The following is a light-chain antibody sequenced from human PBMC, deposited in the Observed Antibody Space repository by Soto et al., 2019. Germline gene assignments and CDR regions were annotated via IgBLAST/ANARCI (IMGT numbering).Light chain of an antibody. CDR2: EGH. CDR3: CSYIFATAYV. J-gene: IGLJ1*01. Sequence: QAVLAQAAAVSGSPGQSTTISCTGTSGFVGGFSLVSWYQQHPGKAPKVMISEGHRRPAGVPDCFSGSTSVNEASLTISGLHADDEPGYYFCSYIFATAYVFGTGTKATVL. V-gene: IGLV2-23*01. CDR1: SGFVGGFSL.